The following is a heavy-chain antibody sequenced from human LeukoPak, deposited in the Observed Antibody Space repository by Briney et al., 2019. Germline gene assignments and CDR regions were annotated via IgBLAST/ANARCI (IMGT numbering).Heavy chain of an antibody. V-gene: IGHV3-23*01. CDR1: GFTFSSYA. Sequence: GGSLRLSCAASGFTFSSYAMSWVRQAPGRGLEWVSAISGSGGSTYYADSVKGRFTISRDNSKNTLYLQMNSLRAEDTAVYYCAKDPNFDWLSQRVGYWGQGTLVTVSS. CDR2: ISGSGGST. D-gene: IGHD3-9*01. J-gene: IGHJ4*02. CDR3: AKDPNFDWLSQRVGY.